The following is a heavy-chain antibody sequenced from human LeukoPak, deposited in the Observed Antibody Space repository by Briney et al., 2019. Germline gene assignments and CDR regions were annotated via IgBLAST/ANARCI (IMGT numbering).Heavy chain of an antibody. CDR2: INPNSGGT. CDR3: ARVPHMVRGDWSFDY. CDR1: GYTFTGYY. J-gene: IGHJ4*02. V-gene: IGHV1-2*02. Sequence: ASVKVSCKAPGYTFTGYYMHWVRQAPGQGLEWMGWINPNSGGTNYAQKFQGRVTMTRDTSISTAYMELSRLRSDDTAVYYCARVPHMVRGDWSFDYWGQGTLVTVSS. D-gene: IGHD3-10*01.